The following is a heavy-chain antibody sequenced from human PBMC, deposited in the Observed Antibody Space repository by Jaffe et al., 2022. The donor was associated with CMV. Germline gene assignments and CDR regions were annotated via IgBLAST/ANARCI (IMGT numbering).Heavy chain of an antibody. D-gene: IGHD3-22*01. Sequence: QVQLVESGGGLVKPGGSLRLSCAASGFTFSDYYMSWIRQAPGKGLEWVSYISSSSSYTNYADSVKGRFTISRDNAKNSLYLQMNSLRAEDTAVYYCARARSNYYDSSGYYYLDYWGQGTLVTVSS. CDR1: GFTFSDYY. V-gene: IGHV3-11*06. CDR2: ISSSSSYT. J-gene: IGHJ4*02. CDR3: ARARSNYYDSSGYYYLDY.